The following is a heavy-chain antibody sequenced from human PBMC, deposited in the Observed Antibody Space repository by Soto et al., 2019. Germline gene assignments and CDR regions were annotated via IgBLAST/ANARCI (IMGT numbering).Heavy chain of an antibody. CDR2: IKGSHAGGTT. CDR3: ATEGGYPGSNFYGAY. CDR1: GFTFTKAY. V-gene: IGHV3-15*01. Sequence: EVQLVESGGGLVEPGGSIRLSCVASGFTFTKAYMTWVRQAPGKGLEWVGRIKGSHAGGTTDYATSVKGRITISRDDSKNTLYLQMNSLKTEDTSVYYCATEGGYPGSNFYGAYWGQGTLVTVSS. D-gene: IGHD1-26*01. J-gene: IGHJ4*02.